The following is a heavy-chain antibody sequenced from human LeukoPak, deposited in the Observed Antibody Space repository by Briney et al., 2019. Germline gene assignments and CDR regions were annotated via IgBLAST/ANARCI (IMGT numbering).Heavy chain of an antibody. CDR2: ISGGSENT. J-gene: IGHJ3*02. CDR1: GFAFSSFA. D-gene: IGHD6-13*01. CDR3: ANMQLVKGVFEI. Sequence: GGSLRLSCAASGFAFSSFAMSWVRQAPGKGLDWVSSISGGSENTYYADSVKGRFTISRDNSKNMLGLHLNSLTADDTAVYYCANMQLVKGVFEIWGQGTRVTVSS. V-gene: IGHV3-23*01.